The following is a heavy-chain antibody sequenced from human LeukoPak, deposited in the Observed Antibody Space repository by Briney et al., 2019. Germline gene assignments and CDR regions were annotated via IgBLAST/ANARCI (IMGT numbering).Heavy chain of an antibody. D-gene: IGHD2-21*01. CDR1: GFSLNTSGVG. CDR2: IYWDDDK. V-gene: IGHV2-5*02. Sequence: GPTPVKPTQTLALTCTFSGFSLNTSGVGVGWIRQPPGKALDWLALIYWDDDKRYSPSLKSRLTITKDTSKNQVVLTMTNMDPVDTATYYCAHGLFIFDPWGQGTLVTVSS. CDR3: AHGLFIFDP. J-gene: IGHJ5*02.